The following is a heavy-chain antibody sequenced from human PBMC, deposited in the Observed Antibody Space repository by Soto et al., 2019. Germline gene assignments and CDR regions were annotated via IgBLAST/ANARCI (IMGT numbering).Heavy chain of an antibody. CDR3: ARGVTYYYGSGSYYIGT. CDR1: GGTFSSYA. D-gene: IGHD3-10*01. Sequence: SVKVSCKASGGTFSSYAISWVRQAPGQGLEWMGGIIPIFGTANYAQKFQGRVTITADESTSTAYMELSSLRSEDTAVYYCARGVTYYYGSGSYYIGTWGQGTLVTVSS. V-gene: IGHV1-69*13. J-gene: IGHJ4*02. CDR2: IIPIFGTA.